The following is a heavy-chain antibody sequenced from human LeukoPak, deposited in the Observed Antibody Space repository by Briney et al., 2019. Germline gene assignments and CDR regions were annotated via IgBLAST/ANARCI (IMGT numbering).Heavy chain of an antibody. V-gene: IGHV3-7*01. CDR3: ARDSVPHYYDGMDV. CDR1: GFTFSSYA. CDR2: IKQDGSET. D-gene: IGHD1-1*01. Sequence: PGGSLRLSCAASGFTFSSYAMHWVRQAPGKGREWVANIKQDGSETYYVDSMKGRFTISRDNAKNSLYLQMNSLRAEDTAVYYCARDSVPHYYDGMDVWGQGTTVTVSS. J-gene: IGHJ6*01.